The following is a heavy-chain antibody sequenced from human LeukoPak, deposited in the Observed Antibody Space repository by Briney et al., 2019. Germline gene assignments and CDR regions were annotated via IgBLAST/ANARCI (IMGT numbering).Heavy chain of an antibody. Sequence: SVKVSCKASGGTFSSYAISWVRQAPGQGLEWMGGIIPIFGTANYAQKFQGRVTITADESTSTAYMELSSLRSEDTAVYYWARAEWGGGSGRSDYWGQGTLVTVSS. J-gene: IGHJ4*02. V-gene: IGHV1-69*13. CDR2: IIPIFGTA. D-gene: IGHD2-15*01. CDR3: ARAEWGGGSGRSDY. CDR1: GGTFSSYA.